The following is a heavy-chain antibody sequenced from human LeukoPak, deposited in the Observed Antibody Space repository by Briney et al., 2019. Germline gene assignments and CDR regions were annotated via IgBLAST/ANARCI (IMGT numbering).Heavy chain of an antibody. Sequence: ASVKVSCKASGYTFTSYGMSWVRQAPGQGLEWMGWISAYNGNTNYAQKLQGRVTMTTHTSTSTAYMELRSLRSDDTAVYYCARGSDYYGSGSYKSWFDPWGQGTLVTVSS. CDR2: ISAYNGNT. CDR1: GYTFTSYG. CDR3: ARGSDYYGSGSYKSWFDP. D-gene: IGHD3-10*01. V-gene: IGHV1-18*04. J-gene: IGHJ5*02.